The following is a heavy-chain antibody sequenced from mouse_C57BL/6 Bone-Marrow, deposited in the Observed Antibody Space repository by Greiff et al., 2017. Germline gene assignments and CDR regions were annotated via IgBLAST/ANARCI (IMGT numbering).Heavy chain of an antibody. J-gene: IGHJ2*01. D-gene: IGHD4-1*01. CDR2: ISNGGGST. V-gene: IGHV5-12*01. Sequence: EVKVEESGGGLVQPGGSLKLSCAASGFTFSDYYMYWVRQTPEKRLEWVAYISNGGGSTYYPDTVKGRFTISRDNAKNTLYLQMSRLKSEDTAMYYCARRGTGFDYWGQGTTLTVSS. CDR1: GFTFSDYY. CDR3: ARRGTGFDY.